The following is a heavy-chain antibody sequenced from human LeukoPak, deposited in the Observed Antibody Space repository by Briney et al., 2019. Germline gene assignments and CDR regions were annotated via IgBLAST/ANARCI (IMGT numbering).Heavy chain of an antibody. J-gene: IGHJ6*03. D-gene: IGHD3-3*01. CDR2: ISAGGSST. V-gene: IGHV3-23*01. CDR3: AKGSGWGYFYYMDV. CDR1: GFTFSSYA. Sequence: GGSLRLSCAASGFTFSSYAMSWVRQAPGTGLEWVSAISAGGSSTYYADSVKGRFTLSRDNSKNTLYLQMHSLTAEDTAVYYCAKGSGWGYFYYMDVWGKGTTVTVSS.